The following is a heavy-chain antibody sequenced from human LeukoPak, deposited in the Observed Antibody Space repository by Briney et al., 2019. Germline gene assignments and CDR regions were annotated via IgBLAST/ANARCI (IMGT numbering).Heavy chain of an antibody. Sequence: GGSLRLSCAASGFTFSSYAMSWVRQAPGKGLEWVSANSGSCGSTYYADSVKGRFTISRDNSKNTLYLQMNSLRAEDTAVYYCAKSPRGYSYGYGMGYYYYMDVWGKGTTVTVSS. V-gene: IGHV3-23*01. CDR3: AKSPRGYSYGYGMGYYYYMDV. D-gene: IGHD5-18*01. CDR1: GFTFSSYA. J-gene: IGHJ6*03. CDR2: NSGSCGST.